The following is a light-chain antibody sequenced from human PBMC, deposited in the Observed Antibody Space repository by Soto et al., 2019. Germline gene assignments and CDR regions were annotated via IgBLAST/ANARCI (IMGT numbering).Light chain of an antibody. CDR2: DVS. J-gene: IGLJ2*01. Sequence: QSVLTQPASVSGSPGQSITISCTGTSSDVGGYNHVSWHQQHPGKAPKGLIYDVSNRPSGVSNRFSGSKSGNTASLTISGLQTEDEADYYCSSYTSSSTVVFGGGTQLTVL. CDR3: SSYTSSSTVV. V-gene: IGLV2-14*01. CDR1: SSDVGGYNH.